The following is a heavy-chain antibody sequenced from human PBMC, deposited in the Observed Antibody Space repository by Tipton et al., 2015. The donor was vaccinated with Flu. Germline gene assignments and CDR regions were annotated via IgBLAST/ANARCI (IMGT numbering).Heavy chain of an antibody. V-gene: IGHV3-23*01. CDR2: ISGSGGST. CDR1: GFTFSSYA. Sequence: SLRLSCAASGFTFSSYAMSWVRQAPGKGLEWVSAISGSGGSTYYADSVKGRFTISRDNSKNTLYLQMNSLRAKDTAVYYCAKYDGYNYYYYGMNVWGQGTTVTVSS. J-gene: IGHJ6*02. D-gene: IGHD5-24*01. CDR3: AKYDGYNYYYYGMNV.